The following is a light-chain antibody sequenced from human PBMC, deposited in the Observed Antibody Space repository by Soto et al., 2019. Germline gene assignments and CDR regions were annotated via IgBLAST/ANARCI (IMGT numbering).Light chain of an antibody. CDR2: DVS. Sequence: QSVLTHPASVSGSPGQSITISCTGTSSDVGAYNYVSWYQQHPGKAPKLMIYDVSNRPSGVSNRFTGSKSGNTASLTISGLQAEDEADYYCSSYTTSSTPYVLGTGTKVTVL. V-gene: IGLV2-14*01. CDR1: SSDVGAYNY. J-gene: IGLJ1*01. CDR3: SSYTTSSTPYV.